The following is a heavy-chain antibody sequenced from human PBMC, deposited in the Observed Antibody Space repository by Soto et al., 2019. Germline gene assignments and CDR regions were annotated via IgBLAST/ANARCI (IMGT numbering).Heavy chain of an antibody. CDR2: MFYSGSA. CDR3: AGQRFCSGGSCYLGWFVP. D-gene: IGHD2-15*01. J-gene: IGHJ5*02. Sequence: QLQLQESGPGLVKPSETLSLTCNVSGGSISTDNYYWAWIRQPPGKGLEWIGSMFYSGSAYYNPSLKSRVTISVDTSKNQFSLRLSSVTAADTAVYYCAGQRFCSGGSCYLGWFVPWGQGTLVTVSS. CDR1: GGSISTDNYY. V-gene: IGHV4-39*01.